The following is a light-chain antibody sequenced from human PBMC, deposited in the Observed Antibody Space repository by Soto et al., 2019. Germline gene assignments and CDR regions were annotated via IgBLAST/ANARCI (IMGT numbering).Light chain of an antibody. J-gene: IGKJ4*01. V-gene: IGKV1-39*01. Sequence: DIQMTQSPSSLSASVGDRVNITCRASQSISSYLNWYQQKPGKAPKLLISAASSLQIGVPSRFIGSGSGTEFTRTISSLLPEDFATFYCQQCDSTLALIFGGRTKEEIK. CDR3: QQCDSTLALI. CDR2: AAS. CDR1: QSISSY.